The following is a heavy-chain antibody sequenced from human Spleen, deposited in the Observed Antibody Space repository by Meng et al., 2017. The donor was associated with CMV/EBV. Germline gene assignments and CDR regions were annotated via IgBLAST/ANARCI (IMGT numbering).Heavy chain of an antibody. CDR1: GFTFSSYS. CDR3: ARERGSDVFYYYYAMDV. Sequence: GGSLRLSCAASGFTFSSYSMNWVRQAPGKGLEWVSSISSSSSYIYYADSVMGRFTISRDNAKNSLYLQMNSLRAEDTAVYYCARERGSDVFYYYYAMDVWGQGTTVTVSS. CDR2: ISSSSSYI. V-gene: IGHV3-21*01. J-gene: IGHJ6*02. D-gene: IGHD3-10*01.